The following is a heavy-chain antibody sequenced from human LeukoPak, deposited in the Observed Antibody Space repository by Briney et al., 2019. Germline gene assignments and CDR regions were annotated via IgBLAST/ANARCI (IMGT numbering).Heavy chain of an antibody. Sequence: PGGSVRLSCAASGFTFSNFWMHWVRQAPGKGLVWVSRINSDGSDTSYADSMKGRLTISRDNAKNTLYLQMNSLRAEDTAIYYCVGGYDPHYWGQGTLVTVSS. J-gene: IGHJ4*02. V-gene: IGHV3-74*01. CDR2: INSDGSDT. D-gene: IGHD2-8*02. CDR1: GFTFSNFW. CDR3: VGGYDPHY.